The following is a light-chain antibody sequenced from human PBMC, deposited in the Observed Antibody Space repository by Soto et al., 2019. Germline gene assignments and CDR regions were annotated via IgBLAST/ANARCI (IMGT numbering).Light chain of an antibody. CDR3: QQYNNWPRT. J-gene: IGKJ1*01. V-gene: IGKV3-15*01. CDR2: GAS. Sequence: IVMTQSPATLSVSPGERATLSCRASQSVSSNLAWYHQKPGQSPRLLIYGASIRATGIPARFSGSRSGTEFTLTISSLQSEDFAVYYCQQYNNWPRTFGQGTKVEIK. CDR1: QSVSSN.